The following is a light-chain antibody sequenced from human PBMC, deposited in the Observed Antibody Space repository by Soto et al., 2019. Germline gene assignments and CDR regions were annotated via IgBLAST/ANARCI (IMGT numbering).Light chain of an antibody. CDR3: QQTNSFPLT. J-gene: IGKJ4*01. Sequence: DIQMTQYPSSVSASVGDIVTITCRASQDISTYLAWYQQRPGKAPNLLIYAASTLQSGVPSRFSGSGSGTDFSLTISSLQPEDSATYYCQQTNSFPLTFGGGTKVEIK. CDR2: AAS. V-gene: IGKV1-12*01. CDR1: QDISTY.